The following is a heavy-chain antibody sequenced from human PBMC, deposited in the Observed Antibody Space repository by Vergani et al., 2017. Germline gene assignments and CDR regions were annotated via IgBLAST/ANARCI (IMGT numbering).Heavy chain of an antibody. Sequence: QVQLQESGPGLVKSSETLSLTCAVSGDSISSGNNWGWIRQPPGKGLEWIGSLYASGSTYYSPSLKSRATLSVDTSKNQISLQVTSVTAADTAVYYCARHQIGRYTEYWGQGILVTVSS. V-gene: IGHV4-38-2*01. D-gene: IGHD1-14*01. J-gene: IGHJ4*02. CDR2: LYASGST. CDR1: GDSISSGNN. CDR3: ARHQIGRYTEY.